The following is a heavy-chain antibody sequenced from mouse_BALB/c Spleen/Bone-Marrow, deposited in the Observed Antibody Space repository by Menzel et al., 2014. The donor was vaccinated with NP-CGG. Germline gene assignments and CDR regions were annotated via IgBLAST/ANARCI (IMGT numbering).Heavy chain of an antibody. J-gene: IGHJ2*01. D-gene: IGHD1-1*01. CDR3: ARNYYDSSFYLDY. V-gene: IGHV2-6-7*01. CDR2: IWGDGRT. CDR1: GFSLTDYG. Sequence: VQLVESGPGLVAPSQSLSITCTVSGFSLTDYGVNWVRQPPGKGLEWLGMIWGDGRTDYNSALKSRLSISKDNSKSQVFVKKNGLQTDDAARYYCARNYYDSSFYLDYWGQGTTLTVSS.